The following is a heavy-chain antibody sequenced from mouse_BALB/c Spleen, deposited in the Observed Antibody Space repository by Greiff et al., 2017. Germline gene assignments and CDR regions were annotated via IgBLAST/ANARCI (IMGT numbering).Heavy chain of an antibody. D-gene: IGHD1-1*01. V-gene: IGHV5-17*02. J-gene: IGHJ2*01. Sequence: EVQLVESGGGLVQPGGSRKLSCAASGFTFSSFGMHWVRQAPEKGLEWVAYISSGSSTIYYADTVKGRFTISRDNPKNTLFLQMTSLRSEDTAMYYCARYYDGFDYWGQGTTLTVSS. CDR3: ARYYDGFDY. CDR1: GFTFSSFG. CDR2: ISSGSSTI.